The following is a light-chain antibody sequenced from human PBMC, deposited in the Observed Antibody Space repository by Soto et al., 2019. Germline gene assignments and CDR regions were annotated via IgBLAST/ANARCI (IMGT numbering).Light chain of an antibody. CDR1: SSDVGGYNY. V-gene: IGLV2-14*01. Sequence: QSVLTQPASVSGSPGQSITISCTGTSSDVGGYNYVSWYQQHPGKAPKLMIYDVSNRPSGVPNRFSGSKSGNTASLTISGLQAEDEADYYCSSYTSSSTPRYVFGTGTKVTVL. CDR3: SSYTSSSTPRYV. J-gene: IGLJ1*01. CDR2: DVS.